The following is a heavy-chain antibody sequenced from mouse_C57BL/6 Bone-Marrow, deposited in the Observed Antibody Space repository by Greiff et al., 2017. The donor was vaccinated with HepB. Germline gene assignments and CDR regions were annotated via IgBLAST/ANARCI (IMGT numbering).Heavy chain of an antibody. CDR3: ARRGIRNYAMDY. V-gene: IGHV1-69*01. CDR2: IDPSDSYT. Sequence: QVQLQQPGAELVMPGASVKLSCKASGYTFTSYWMHWVKQRPGQGLEWIGEIDPSDSYTNYNQKFKGKSTSTVDKSSSTAYMQLSSLTSEDSAVYYCARRGIRNYAMDYWGQGTSVTVSS. J-gene: IGHJ4*01. D-gene: IGHD2-4*01. CDR1: GYTFTSYW.